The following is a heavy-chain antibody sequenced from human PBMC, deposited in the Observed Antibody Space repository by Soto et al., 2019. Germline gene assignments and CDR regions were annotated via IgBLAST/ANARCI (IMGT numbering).Heavy chain of an antibody. CDR1: GFTFSSYS. CDR3: ARDVVRWLVGTDYGMDV. V-gene: IGHV3-48*02. CDR2: ISSSSSTI. D-gene: IGHD3-10*01. Sequence: HPGGSLRLSCAASGFTFSSYSMNWVRQAPGKGLEWVSYISSSSSTIYYADSVKGRFTISRDNAKNSLYLQMNSLRDEETAVYYCARDVVRWLVGTDYGMDVWGQGTTVTVSS. J-gene: IGHJ6*02.